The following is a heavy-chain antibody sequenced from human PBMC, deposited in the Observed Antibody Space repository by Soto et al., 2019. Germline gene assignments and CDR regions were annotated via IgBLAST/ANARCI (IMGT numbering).Heavy chain of an antibody. CDR1: GGSFSGYY. J-gene: IGHJ3*02. CDR3: ARGGFWSGYDAFDI. Sequence: SETLSLTCAVYGGSFSGYYWSWIRQPPGKGLEWIGEINHSGSTNYNPSLKSRVTISVDTSKNQFTLKLSTVTAADTAVYYCARGGFWSGYDAFDIWGQGTMVTVSS. CDR2: INHSGST. V-gene: IGHV4-34*01. D-gene: IGHD3-3*01.